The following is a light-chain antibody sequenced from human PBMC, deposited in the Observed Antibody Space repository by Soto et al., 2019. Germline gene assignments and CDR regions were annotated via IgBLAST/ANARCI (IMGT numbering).Light chain of an antibody. V-gene: IGLV1-47*02. CDR2: SNN. Sequence: QSVLTQPPSASGTPGQRVTISCSGSSSNIGSNYVYWYQQLPGTAPKLLIYSNNQRPSGVPDRFSGSKSDTSASLAISGLRYEDEADYYCAAWDDSRSGVVFGGGTKLTVL. CDR3: AAWDDSRSGVV. J-gene: IGLJ2*01. CDR1: SSNIGSNY.